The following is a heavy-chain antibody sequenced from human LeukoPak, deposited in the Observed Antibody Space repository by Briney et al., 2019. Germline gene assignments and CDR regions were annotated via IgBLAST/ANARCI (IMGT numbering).Heavy chain of an antibody. CDR3: AGGRSSSWYGPYYYYGMDV. CDR1: GYTFTSYD. Sequence: ASVKVSCKASGYTFTSYDINWVRQATGQGLEWMGWMNPNSGNTGYAQKFQGRVTMTRNTSISTAYMELSSLRSEDTAVYYCAGGRSSSWYGPYYYYGMDVWGQGTTVTVSS. V-gene: IGHV1-8*01. CDR2: MNPNSGNT. D-gene: IGHD6-13*01. J-gene: IGHJ6*02.